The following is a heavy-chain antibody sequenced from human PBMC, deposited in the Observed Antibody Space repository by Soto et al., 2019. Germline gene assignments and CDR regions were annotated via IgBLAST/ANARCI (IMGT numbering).Heavy chain of an antibody. D-gene: IGHD2-15*01. CDR2: ISYDGSNK. CDR1: GFTFSSYG. CDR3: AKDGLRYALDWFDP. Sequence: PGGSLRLSCAASGFTFSSYGVHWVRQAPGKGLEWVAVISYDGSNKYYADSVKGRFTISRDNSKSTLYLQMNSLRAEDTAVYYCAKDGLRYALDWFDPWGQGTLVTVSS. V-gene: IGHV3-30*18. J-gene: IGHJ5*02.